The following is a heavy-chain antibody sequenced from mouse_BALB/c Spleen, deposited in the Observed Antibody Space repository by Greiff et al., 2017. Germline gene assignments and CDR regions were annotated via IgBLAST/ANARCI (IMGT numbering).Heavy chain of an antibody. J-gene: IGHJ2*01. CDR3: VYGNPYYFDY. V-gene: IGHV1-37*01. D-gene: IGHD2-1*01. Sequence: EVQLVESGPELVKPGASVKISCKASGYAFTGYFMNWVKQSHGKSLEWIGRINPYNGDTFYNQKFKGKATLTVDKSSSTAHMELLSLTSEDSAVYYCVYGNPYYFDYWGQGTTLTVSS. CDR2: INPYNGDT. CDR1: GYAFTGYF.